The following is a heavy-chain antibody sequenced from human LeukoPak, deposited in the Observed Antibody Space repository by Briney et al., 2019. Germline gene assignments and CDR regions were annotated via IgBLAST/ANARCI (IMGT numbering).Heavy chain of an antibody. V-gene: IGHV4-34*01. Sequence: SETLSLTCAVYGGSFSGYYWSWSRQPPGKGLEWIGEINHSGSTNYNPSLKSRVTISVDTSKNQFSLKLSSVTAADTAVYYCARAPRYSSSWYSKYYFDYWGQGTLVTVSS. CDR2: INHSGST. CDR1: GGSFSGYY. D-gene: IGHD6-13*01. J-gene: IGHJ4*02. CDR3: ARAPRYSSSWYSKYYFDY.